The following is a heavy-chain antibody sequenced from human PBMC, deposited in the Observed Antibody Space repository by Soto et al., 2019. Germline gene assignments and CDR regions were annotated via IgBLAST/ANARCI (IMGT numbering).Heavy chain of an antibody. V-gene: IGHV4-30-4*01. D-gene: IGHD1-26*01. CDR3: VTVNLVGAAYYFDY. CDR1: GGSIRNGDYY. J-gene: IGHJ4*02. CDR2: VYYSGTT. Sequence: QVQLQEWGPGLVKPSQTLSLTCTVSGGSIRNGDYYWGWIRQPPGKGLEWIGYVYYSGTTYSHPSLKIRVTISVDTSENEFSLRLSPVTAADTAVYYCVTVNLVGAAYYFDYWGPGTLVTVSS.